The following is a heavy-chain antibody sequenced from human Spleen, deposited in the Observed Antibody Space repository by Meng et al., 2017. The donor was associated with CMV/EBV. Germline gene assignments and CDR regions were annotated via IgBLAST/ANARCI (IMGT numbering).Heavy chain of an antibody. CDR1: GFTFNGYN. J-gene: IGHJ6*02. CDR3: ARDFGRASGIAVAGSYYGMDV. Sequence: GESLKISCAASGFTFNGYNMNWVRQAPGKGLEWVSSISSSGTYIYYPDSVKGRFTISRDNAKNSLYLQMNSLRAEDTAVYYCARDFGRASGIAVAGSYYGMDVGGQGTTVTVSS. CDR2: ISSSGTYI. V-gene: IGHV3-21*01. D-gene: IGHD6-19*01.